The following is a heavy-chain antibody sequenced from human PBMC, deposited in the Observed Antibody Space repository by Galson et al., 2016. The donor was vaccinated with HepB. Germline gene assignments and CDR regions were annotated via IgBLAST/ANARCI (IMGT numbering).Heavy chain of an antibody. D-gene: IGHD2-15*01. Sequence: TLSLTCTVSGASVSSGGYRWSWIRQRPGKGLEWIGYIYYSGTTSYNPSLKSRLSITVDTSENQFSLKLTSVTAADTAVYYCASKTRSGGTFSTGLDFWGQGTTVTVSS. CDR2: IYYSGTT. J-gene: IGHJ6*01. V-gene: IGHV4-31*03. CDR3: ASKTRSGGTFSTGLDF. CDR1: GASVSSGGYR.